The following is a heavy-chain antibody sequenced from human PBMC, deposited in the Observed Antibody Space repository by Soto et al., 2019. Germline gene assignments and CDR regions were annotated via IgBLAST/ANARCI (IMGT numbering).Heavy chain of an antibody. V-gene: IGHV3-23*01. CDR1: GFTFSTYA. J-gene: IGHJ4*02. CDR3: AKDRNYPPDQFHY. D-gene: IGHD1-7*01. Sequence: EVQLLESGGGLVQPGGYLRLSCAASGFTFSTYALSWVRQAPGKGLEWVSAISANGQGIYYADSVRGRFTISRDNSKNTIFLHMDSLRAEDTAVYYCAKDRNYPPDQFHYWGQGTLVTVSS. CDR2: ISANGQGI.